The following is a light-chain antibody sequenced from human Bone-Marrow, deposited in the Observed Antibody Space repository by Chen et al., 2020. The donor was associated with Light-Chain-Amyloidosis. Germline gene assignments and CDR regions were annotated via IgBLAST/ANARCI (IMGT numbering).Light chain of an antibody. J-gene: IGLJ2*01. CDR3: QSADSSGTYEVI. CDR2: RDT. Sequence: SYELTQPPSVSVSPGQTARITCSGDDLPTKYAYWYQQKPGQAPVLVIHRDTERPSGISERFSGSSSVTTATLTISVVQAEDEADYHCQSADSSGTYEVIFGGGTKRTVL. V-gene: IGLV3-25*03. CDR1: DLPTKY.